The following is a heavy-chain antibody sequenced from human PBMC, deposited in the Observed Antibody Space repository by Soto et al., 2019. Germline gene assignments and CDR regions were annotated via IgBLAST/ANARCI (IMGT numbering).Heavy chain of an antibody. D-gene: IGHD6-13*01. Sequence: GASVKVSCKASGYTFTSYGISWVRQAPGQGLEWMGWISAYNGNTNYAQKLQGRVTMTTDTSTSTAYMELRSLRSDDTAVYYCARESRIAAAGNSFFDYWGQGTLVTVS. CDR3: ARESRIAAAGNSFFDY. J-gene: IGHJ4*02. CDR2: ISAYNGNT. CDR1: GYTFTSYG. V-gene: IGHV1-18*01.